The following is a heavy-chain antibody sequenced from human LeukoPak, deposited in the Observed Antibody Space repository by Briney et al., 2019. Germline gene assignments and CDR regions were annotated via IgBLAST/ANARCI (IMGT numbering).Heavy chain of an antibody. Sequence: GGSLRLSCAASGFTLSTYAMHWVRQAPGKGLEWVAVISYDGSSKYYADSVKGRFTISRDNSKNTLYLQMNSLRAEDTAVYYCARARSSYGYGDAFDIWGQGTMVTVSS. V-gene: IGHV3-30*04. J-gene: IGHJ3*02. CDR3: ARARSSYGYGDAFDI. CDR1: GFTLSTYA. CDR2: ISYDGSSK. D-gene: IGHD5-18*01.